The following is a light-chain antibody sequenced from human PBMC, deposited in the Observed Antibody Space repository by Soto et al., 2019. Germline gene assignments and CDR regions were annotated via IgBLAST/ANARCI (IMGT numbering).Light chain of an antibody. V-gene: IGKV3-11*01. CDR3: QQYNNWPPWT. Sequence: EIVLTQSSATLSLSPGERATLSCRASQSVTSNALAWYQQKPGQAPRLLIYGVSSRATGIPDRFSGSGSGTDFTLTISSLEPEDFAVYYCQQYNNWPPWTFGQGTKVDIK. CDR1: QSVTSN. J-gene: IGKJ1*01. CDR2: GVS.